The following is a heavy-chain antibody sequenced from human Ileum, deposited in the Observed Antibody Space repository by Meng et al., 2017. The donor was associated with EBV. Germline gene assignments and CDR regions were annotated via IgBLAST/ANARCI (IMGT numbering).Heavy chain of an antibody. J-gene: IGHJ4*02. Sequence: QGQRQESGQGLLGPSGPLSSPCSVSGDSISNEHWWSWVRQSPGKGLEWIGEIHHTRGPNYNPSLKSRVIISVDKSNNHFSLRLSAVTAADTAVHYCASNGAFSLDHWGQGTLVTVSS. CDR1: GDSISNEHW. CDR2: IHHTRGP. V-gene: IGHV4-4*02. D-gene: IGHD2-8*01. CDR3: ASNGAFSLDH.